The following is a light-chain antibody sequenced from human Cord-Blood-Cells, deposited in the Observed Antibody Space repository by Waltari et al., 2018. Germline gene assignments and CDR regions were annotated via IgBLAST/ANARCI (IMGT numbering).Light chain of an antibody. CDR2: DAS. CDR3: QQRSNWPRT. J-gene: IGKJ1*01. V-gene: IGKV3-11*01. Sequence: EIVLPQSPTTLSLAPGESATIPCRASQSVSSYLAWYQQRPGQAPRLLIYDASNSATGIPARFSGSGSGTDFTLTISSLEPEDFAVYYCQQRSNWPRTFGQGTKVEIK. CDR1: QSVSSY.